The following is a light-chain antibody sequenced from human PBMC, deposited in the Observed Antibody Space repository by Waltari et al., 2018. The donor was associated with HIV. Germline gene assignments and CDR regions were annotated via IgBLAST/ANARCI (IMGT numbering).Light chain of an antibody. Sequence: QSPLHQPASVSASPRQSITISCTGVSHVVDLYHFVSWYQQHPGKAPQLIIYAVSSRPSGISSRFVGSKSGVTASLTISGLQAEDEAVYFCSSFASQGSPMFGGGTKLTV. CDR1: SHVVDLYHF. CDR2: AVS. CDR3: SSFASQGSPM. J-gene: IGLJ3*02. V-gene: IGLV2-14*03.